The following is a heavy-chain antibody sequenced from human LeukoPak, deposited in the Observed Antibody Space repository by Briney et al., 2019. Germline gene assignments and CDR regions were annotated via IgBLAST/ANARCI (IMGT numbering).Heavy chain of an antibody. CDR1: GGSISSYY. D-gene: IGHD6-13*01. CDR2: IYYSGST. J-gene: IGHJ3*02. V-gene: IGHV4-59*01. CDR3: ARDLQQGAFDI. Sequence: PSETLSLTCTVSGGSISSYYWSWLRQPPGRGLEWIGYIYYSGSTNYNPSLNSRVTISVDTSKNQFSLKLSSVTAADTAVYYCARDLQQGAFDIWGQGTMVTVSS.